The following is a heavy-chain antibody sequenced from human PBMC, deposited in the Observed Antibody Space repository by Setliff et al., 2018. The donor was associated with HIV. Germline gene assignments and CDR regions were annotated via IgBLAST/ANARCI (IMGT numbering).Heavy chain of an antibody. CDR2: SGADGVT. V-gene: IGHV3-23*01. J-gene: IGHJ4*02. D-gene: IGHD5-12*01. CDR1: GFTFSSYA. Sequence: GSLRLSCAASGFTFSSYAMNWVRQAPGKGLEWVSGSGADGVTYYTDSVKGRFTISRDNSKNTLALQMTSLRVEDTAAYYCAKDYFSGYDFRYFFDYWGQGALVTVSS. CDR3: AKDYFSGYDFRYFFDY.